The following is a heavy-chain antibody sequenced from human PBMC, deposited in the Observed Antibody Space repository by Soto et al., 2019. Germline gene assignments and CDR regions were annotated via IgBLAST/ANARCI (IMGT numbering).Heavy chain of an antibody. CDR1: VGTFSSYA. J-gene: IGHJ5*02. CDR3: ARDPIVVIAAKGQWNNWFDP. V-gene: IGHV1-69*01. Sequence: QVQLVQSGAEVKKPGSSVKVSCKASVGTFSSYAISWVRQAPGQGLEWTGVIIPIFGTADCAQKIQGRVTIPAEQATNTDYREVCGLRSEETAVDYCARDPIVVIAAKGQWNNWFDPGVKGTLVTVSS. D-gene: IGHD2-15*01. CDR2: IIPIFGTA.